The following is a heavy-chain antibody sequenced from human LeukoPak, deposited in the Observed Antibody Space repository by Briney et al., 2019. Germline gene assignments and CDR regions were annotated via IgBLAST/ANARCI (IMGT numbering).Heavy chain of an antibody. D-gene: IGHD5-24*01. CDR3: ARACRDGYNYYYYYYYMDV. J-gene: IGHJ6*03. CDR2: IYYSGST. CDR1: GGSISSGGYY. V-gene: IGHV4-31*03. Sequence: SETLSLTCTVSGGSISSGGYYWSWIRQHPGKGLEWIGYIYYSGSTYYNPSLKSRVTISVDTSKNQFSLKLSSVTAADTAVYYCARACRDGYNYYYYYYYMDVWGKGTTVTVSS.